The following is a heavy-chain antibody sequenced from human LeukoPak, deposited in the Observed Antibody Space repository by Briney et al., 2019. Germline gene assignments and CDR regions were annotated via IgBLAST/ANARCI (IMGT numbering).Heavy chain of an antibody. CDR3: AREGNWNYGNWFDP. V-gene: IGHV4-39*07. J-gene: IGHJ5*02. CDR2: IYYSGST. D-gene: IGHD1-7*01. Sequence: SETLSLTCTVSGGSISSYYWGWIRQPPGKGLEWIGSIYYSGSTYYNPSLKSRVTISVDTSKNQFSLKLSSVTAADTAVYYCAREGNWNYGNWFDPWGQGTLVTVSS. CDR1: GGSISSYY.